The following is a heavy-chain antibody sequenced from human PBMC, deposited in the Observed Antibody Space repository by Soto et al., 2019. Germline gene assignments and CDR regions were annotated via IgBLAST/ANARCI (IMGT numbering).Heavy chain of an antibody. J-gene: IGHJ5*02. D-gene: IGHD3-3*01. CDR2: IYWDDDK. V-gene: IGHV2-5*02. CDR3: AHSTGIWSGYYITWFDP. CDR1: GFSLSTSGGG. Sequence: GSGPTLVNPTPTLTLTCTFSGFSLSTSGGGVGWIRQPPGKALEWLALIYWDDDKRYSPSLKSRLTITKDTSKNQVVLTMTNMDPVDTATYCCAHSTGIWSGYYITWFDPWGQGTLVTVSS.